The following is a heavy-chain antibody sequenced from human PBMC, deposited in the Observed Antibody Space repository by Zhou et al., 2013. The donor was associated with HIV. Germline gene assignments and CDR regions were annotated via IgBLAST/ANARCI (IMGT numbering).Heavy chain of an antibody. CDR1: GYTFTSYA. CDR3: ARGDTGWFDP. D-gene: IGHD4-17*01. Sequence: QPHLVQSGPEVKKPGASVKVSCKASGYTFTSYAISWVRQAPGQGLEWMGWIRPYNGNTKYAQKIQGRVIMTTDTSTSTAYIELRSLRPDDTAAYYCARGDTGWFDPWGQGTLVTVSS. V-gene: IGHV1-18*01. CDR2: IRPYNGNT. J-gene: IGHJ5*02.